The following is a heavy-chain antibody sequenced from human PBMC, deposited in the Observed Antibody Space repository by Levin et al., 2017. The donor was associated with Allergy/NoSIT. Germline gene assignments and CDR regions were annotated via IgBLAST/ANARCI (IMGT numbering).Heavy chain of an antibody. D-gene: IGHD2-2*01. CDR3: AKEIQPDIVVVPAASIGFDP. V-gene: IGHV3-9*01. J-gene: IGHJ5*02. CDR2: ISWNSGSI. CDR1: GFTFDDYA. Sequence: GGSLRLSCAASGFTFDDYAMHWVRQAPGKGLEWVSGISWNSGSIGYADSVKGRFTISRDNAKNSLYLQMNSLRAEDTALYYCAKEIQPDIVVVPAASIGFDPWGQGTLVTVSS.